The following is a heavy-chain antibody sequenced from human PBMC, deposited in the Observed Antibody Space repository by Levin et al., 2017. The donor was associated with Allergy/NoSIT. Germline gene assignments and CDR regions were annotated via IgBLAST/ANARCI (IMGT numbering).Heavy chain of an antibody. CDR2: IDPANSYT. CDR3: TGDSTGSEF. V-gene: IGHV5-10-1*01. D-gene: IGHD1-14*01. CDR1: GFSFTSYW. Sequence: GGSLRLSCKTSGFSFTSYWISWVRQTPGKGLEWVGRIDPANSYTEYSPSFQGHITISVDKSVSTAFLQWRVLKASDTGLYYCTGDSTGSEFWGQGTLVTVSS. J-gene: IGHJ4*02.